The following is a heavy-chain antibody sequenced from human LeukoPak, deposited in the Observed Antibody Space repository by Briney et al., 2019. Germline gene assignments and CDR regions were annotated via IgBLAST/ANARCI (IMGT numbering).Heavy chain of an antibody. CDR3: ARKYYDFWSGAFYYYYGMDV. J-gene: IGHJ6*02. CDR1: GFTFSSYA. Sequence: RGSLRLSCAASGFTFSSYAMHWVRQAPGKGLEWVAVISYDGSNKYYADSVKGRFTISRDNSKNTLYLQMNSLRAEDTAVYYCARKYYDFWSGAFYYYYGMDVWGQGTTVTVSS. V-gene: IGHV3-30-3*01. CDR2: ISYDGSNK. D-gene: IGHD3-3*01.